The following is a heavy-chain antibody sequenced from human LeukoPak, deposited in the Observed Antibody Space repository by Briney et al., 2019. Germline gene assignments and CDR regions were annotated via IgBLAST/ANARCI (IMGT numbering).Heavy chain of an antibody. D-gene: IGHD6-13*01. CDR2: ISSSSSYI. V-gene: IGHV3-21*01. J-gene: IGHJ4*02. CDR3: XXXXSPPYTSSWPYYFDY. CDR1: GFTFSSYS. Sequence: PGGSLRLSCAASGFTFSSYSMNWVRQAPGKGLEWVSSISSSSSYIYSADSVKGRFTISRDNAKNSLYLQMNSLRVEDTAVYYCXXXXSPPYTSSWPYYFDYWGQGTLVTVSS.